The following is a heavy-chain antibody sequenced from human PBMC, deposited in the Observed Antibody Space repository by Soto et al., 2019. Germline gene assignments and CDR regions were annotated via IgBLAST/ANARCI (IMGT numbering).Heavy chain of an antibody. D-gene: IGHD3-9*01. J-gene: IGHJ4*02. V-gene: IGHV3-23*01. CDR2: ISGSGGST. Sequence: EVQLLESGGGLVQPGGSLRLSCAASGFTFSSYAMSWVRQAPGKGLEWVSAISGSGGSTYYADSVKGRFTISRDNSKNTLYLQVNSLRAEDTAVYYCAKDLGGGRILTPIDYWGQGTLVTVSS. CDR3: AKDLGGGRILTPIDY. CDR1: GFTFSSYA.